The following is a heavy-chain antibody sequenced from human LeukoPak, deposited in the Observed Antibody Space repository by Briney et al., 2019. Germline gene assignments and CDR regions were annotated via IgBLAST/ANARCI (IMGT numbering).Heavy chain of an antibody. J-gene: IGHJ5*02. CDR2: IYYNGNT. Sequence: PSETLSLTCTVSGGSVSSSSYFWGWIRQPPGKGLEWIGSIYYNGNTYYNPSLKSRVTISVDTSKNQFSLKLSSVTAADTAVYYCARMIIAGGRGPGIAAADLGPRFDPWGQGTLVTVSS. CDR3: ARMIIAGGRGPGIAAADLGPRFDP. V-gene: IGHV4-39*07. CDR1: GGSVSSSSYF. D-gene: IGHD6-13*01.